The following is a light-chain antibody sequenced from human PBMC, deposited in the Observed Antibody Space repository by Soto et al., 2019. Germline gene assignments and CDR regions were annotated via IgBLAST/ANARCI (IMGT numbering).Light chain of an antibody. Sequence: QLLLTQSSSASASLGSSVKLTCTLSSGHSSYIIAWHQQQPGKAPRYLMKLERSGSYNKGSGVPDRFSGSSSGADRYLTISNLQFEDEADYYCETWDTNSRVFGGGTQLTVL. CDR1: SGHSSYI. J-gene: IGLJ3*02. CDR2: LERSGSY. V-gene: IGLV4-60*02. CDR3: ETWDTNSRV.